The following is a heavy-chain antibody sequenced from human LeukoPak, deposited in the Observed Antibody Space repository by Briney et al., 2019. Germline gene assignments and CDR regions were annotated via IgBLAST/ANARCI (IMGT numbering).Heavy chain of an antibody. D-gene: IGHD5-24*01. CDR2: ISGNGDNT. J-gene: IGHJ4*02. V-gene: IGHV3-23*01. Sequence: GGSLRLSCAASGFTFDDYAMHWVRQAPGKGLEWVSGISGNGDNTYYSDSVKGRFTISRDNSNNTLCLQMSSLRAEDTAVYYCARSPPTTIKYYYDYWGQGTLVTVSS. CDR1: GFTFDDYA. CDR3: ARSPPTTIKYYYDY.